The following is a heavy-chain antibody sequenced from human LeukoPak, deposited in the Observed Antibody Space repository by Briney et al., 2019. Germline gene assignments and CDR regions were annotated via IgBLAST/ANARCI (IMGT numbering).Heavy chain of an antibody. CDR1: GYSFTSYW. CDR2: IHPGDSDT. CDR3: ARSNGYCSSTSCYTFDY. V-gene: IGHV5-51*01. J-gene: IGHJ4*02. Sequence: GESLKISCKGSGYSFTSYWIGWVRQMPGKGLEWMGIIHPGDSDTRYSPSFQGQVTISADKSISTAYLQWSSLKASDTAMYYCARSNGYCSSTSCYTFDYWGQGTLVTVSS. D-gene: IGHD2-2*02.